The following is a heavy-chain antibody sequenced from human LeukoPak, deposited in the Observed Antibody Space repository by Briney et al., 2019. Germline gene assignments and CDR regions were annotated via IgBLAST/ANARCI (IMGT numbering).Heavy chain of an antibody. Sequence: PSETLSLTCTVSGGSLSGTSYYWGWIRQPPGKGLESLGSIYYSGSTYYNPPLKSRVSISVDTSKNQFSLKLTSVTTADTAVYHCARHGIWLTGPYDYWGQGTLVTVSS. J-gene: IGHJ4*02. CDR1: GGSLSGTSYY. CDR2: IYYSGST. CDR3: ARHGIWLTGPYDY. V-gene: IGHV4-39*01. D-gene: IGHD3-22*01.